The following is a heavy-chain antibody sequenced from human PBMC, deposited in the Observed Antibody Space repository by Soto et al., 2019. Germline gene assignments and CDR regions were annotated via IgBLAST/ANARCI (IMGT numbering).Heavy chain of an antibody. CDR1: GYTFTSYA. J-gene: IGHJ6*02. CDR2: INAGNGNT. V-gene: IGHV1-3*01. D-gene: IGHD5-12*01. CDR3: ASPVEMATIGYYGMDV. Sequence: GASVTVSCKASGYTFTSYAMHWVRQAPGQRLEWMGWINAGNGNTKYSQKFQGRVTITRDTSASTAYMELSSLRSEDTAVYYCASPVEMATIGYYGMDVWGQGTTVTVSS.